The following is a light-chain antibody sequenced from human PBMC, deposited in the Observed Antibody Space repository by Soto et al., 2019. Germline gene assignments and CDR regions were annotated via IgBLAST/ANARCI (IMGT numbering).Light chain of an antibody. V-gene: IGKV4-1*01. Sequence: DIVMTQSPDSLALSLGERATINCKSRQSVLYSSNNKNYLAWYQQKPRQPPKLLIYWASTRESGVPDRFSGSGSGTDFTLTISSLQAEDVAVYYCQQYYSTPLAFGQGTKVEIK. J-gene: IGKJ1*01. CDR1: QSVLYSSNNKNY. CDR3: QQYYSTPLA. CDR2: WAS.